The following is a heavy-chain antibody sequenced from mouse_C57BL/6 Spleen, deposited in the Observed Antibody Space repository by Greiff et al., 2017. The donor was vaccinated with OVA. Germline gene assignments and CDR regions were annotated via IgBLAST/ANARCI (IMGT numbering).Heavy chain of an antibody. J-gene: IGHJ2*01. CDR1: GYTFTSYG. CDR3: ARLYYGNYEEDY. V-gene: IGHV1-81*01. D-gene: IGHD2-1*01. Sequence: VQLQQSGAELARPGASVKLSCKASGYTFTSYGISWVKQRTGQGLEWIGEIYPRSGNTYYNEKFKCKATLNADTSSSTAYMELRSLTSEDSAVYFCARLYYGNYEEDYWGQGTTLTVSS. CDR2: IYPRSGNT.